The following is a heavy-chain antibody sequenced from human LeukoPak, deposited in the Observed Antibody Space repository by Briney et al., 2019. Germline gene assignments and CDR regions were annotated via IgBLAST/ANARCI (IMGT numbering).Heavy chain of an antibody. CDR1: AYTFTAYY. V-gene: IGHV1-2*02. CDR3: ARVNDDTALVNWYFDL. Sequence: ASVKVSCKASAYTFTAYYLHWVRQAPGQGLEWMGWINPNSGGTEYAQEFQGRVIMTRDTSIDTAYMELSRLRSDDTAIYYCARVNDDTALVNWYFDLWGRGTLVTVSS. CDR2: INPNSGGT. D-gene: IGHD5-18*01. J-gene: IGHJ2*01.